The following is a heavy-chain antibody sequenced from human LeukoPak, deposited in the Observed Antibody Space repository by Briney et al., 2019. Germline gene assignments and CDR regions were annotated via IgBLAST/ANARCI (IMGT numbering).Heavy chain of an antibody. CDR1: GYTFTSYG. V-gene: IGHV1-18*01. CDR2: ISAYNGNT. D-gene: IGHD2-21*02. CDR3: ARDPLAYCGGDCYPGFDY. Sequence: ASVTVSCKASGYTFTSYGISWVRQAPGQGLEWMGWISAYNGNTNYAQNLQGRVTMTTDTSTSTAYMELRSLRSDDTAMYYCARDPLAYCGGDCYPGFDYWGQGTLVTVSS. J-gene: IGHJ4*02.